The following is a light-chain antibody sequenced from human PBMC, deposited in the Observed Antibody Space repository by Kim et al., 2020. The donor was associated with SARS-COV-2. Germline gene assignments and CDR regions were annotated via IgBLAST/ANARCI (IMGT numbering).Light chain of an antibody. V-gene: IGKV3-20*01. CDR3: QQYDKARRT. CDR2: GAS. CDR1: PSLSRTY. Sequence: EIVLTQSPGTLSLSPGERATLSCTASPSLSRTYLAWYQQRPGQAPRLLIHGASSRATGIPDRFSGSGSGTDFTLTISRLEPEDFAVYYCQQYDKARRTFGPGTKVDIK. J-gene: IGKJ1*01.